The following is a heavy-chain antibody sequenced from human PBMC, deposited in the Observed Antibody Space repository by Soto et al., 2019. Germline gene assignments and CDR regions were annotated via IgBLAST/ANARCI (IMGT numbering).Heavy chain of an antibody. J-gene: IGHJ6*02. V-gene: IGHV4-31*03. CDR3: ARDRKSYYGSGSEAIYYYYYGMDV. CDR2: IYYSGST. CDR1: GGSISSGGYY. D-gene: IGHD3-10*01. Sequence: SETLSLTCTVSGGSISSGGYYWSWIRQHPGKGLEWIGYIYYSGSTYYNPSLKSRVTISVDTSKNQFSLKLSSVTAADTAVYYCARDRKSYYGSGSEAIYYYYYGMDVWGQGTTVTVSS.